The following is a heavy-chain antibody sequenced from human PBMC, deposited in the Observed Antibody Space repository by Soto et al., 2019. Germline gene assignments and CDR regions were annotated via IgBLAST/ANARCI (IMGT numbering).Heavy chain of an antibody. D-gene: IGHD2-21*02. J-gene: IGHJ5*02. CDR3: ARVPPLVTAPSGGWFDP. CDR1: GGTFSSYA. Sequence: QVQLVQSGAEVKKPGSSVKVSCKASGGTFSSYAISWVRQAPGQGLEWMGGIIPIFGTANYAQKFQGRVTITADESTSTAYMELSSLRSEDTAVYYCARVPPLVTAPSGGWFDPWGQGTLVTVSS. CDR2: IIPIFGTA. V-gene: IGHV1-69*01.